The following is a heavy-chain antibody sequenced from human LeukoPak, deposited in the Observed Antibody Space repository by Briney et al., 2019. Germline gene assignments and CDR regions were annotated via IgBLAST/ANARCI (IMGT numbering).Heavy chain of an antibody. D-gene: IGHD5-18*01. J-gene: IGHJ5*02. CDR3: ARARGNVDTAMVWFDP. V-gene: IGHV3-48*04. Sequence: GGSLRLSCAASGFTFSSYGMHWIRQAPGKGLEWVSYISSSGSTIYYADSVKGRFTISRDNAKNSLYLQMNSLRAEDTAVYYCARARGNVDTAMVWFDPWGQGTPVTVSS. CDR1: GFTFSSYG. CDR2: ISSSGSTI.